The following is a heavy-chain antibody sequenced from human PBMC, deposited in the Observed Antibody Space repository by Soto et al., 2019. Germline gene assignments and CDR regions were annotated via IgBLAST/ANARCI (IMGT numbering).Heavy chain of an antibody. CDR3: ARGSGGSYTWFDP. CDR2: IYYSGST. Sequence: SETLSLTCTVSGGSISSYYWSWIRQPPGKGLEWIGYIYYSGSTNYNLSLKSRVTISVDTSKNQFSLKLSSVTAADTAVYYCARGSGGSYTWFDPWGQGTLVTVSS. J-gene: IGHJ5*02. CDR1: GGSISSYY. D-gene: IGHD1-26*01. V-gene: IGHV4-59*12.